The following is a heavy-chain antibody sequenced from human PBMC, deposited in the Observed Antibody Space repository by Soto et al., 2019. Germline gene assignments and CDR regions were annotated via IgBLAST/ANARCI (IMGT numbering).Heavy chain of an antibody. CDR3: ARYQLELPSYYYYGMDV. D-gene: IGHD1-7*01. CDR2: INPNSGGT. V-gene: IGHV1-2*02. CDR1: GYTFTGYY. J-gene: IGHJ6*02. Sequence: ASVKVSCKASGYTFTGYYMHWVRQAPGQGLEWMGWINPNSGGTNYAQKFQGRVTMTRDTSISTAYMELSRLRPDDTAVYYCARYQLELPSYYYYGMDVWGQGTTVTVSS.